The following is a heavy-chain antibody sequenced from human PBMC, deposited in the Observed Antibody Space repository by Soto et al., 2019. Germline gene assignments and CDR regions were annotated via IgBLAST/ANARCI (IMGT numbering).Heavy chain of an antibody. CDR1: GYTFTSYG. J-gene: IGHJ4*02. Sequence: ASVKVSCKASGYTFTSYGISWVRQAPGQGLEWMGWISAYNGNTNYAQKLQGRVTMTTDTSRHQFSLHLSFVTAADTAVYYCARIPRGRPSFGWFDYWGQGSLVTVSS. CDR3: ARIPRGRPSFGWFDY. CDR2: ISAYNGNT. V-gene: IGHV1-18*01. D-gene: IGHD3-3*01.